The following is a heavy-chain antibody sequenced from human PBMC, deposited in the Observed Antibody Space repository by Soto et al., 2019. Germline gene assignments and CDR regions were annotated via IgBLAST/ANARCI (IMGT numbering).Heavy chain of an antibody. D-gene: IGHD3-10*01. Sequence: QVQLVQSGAEVKKPGSSVKVSCTASGGTFNSYTLNWVRQAPGQRLEWVGRVNPIVGMSSSASKFEGRVTMTADKSTSKAYMDPTGLKTEHTSVYYCATSYGSGSTHFDSWGQGTLVSVSS. CDR1: GGTFNSYT. J-gene: IGHJ4*02. V-gene: IGHV1-69*02. CDR2: VNPIVGMS. CDR3: ATSYGSGSTHFDS.